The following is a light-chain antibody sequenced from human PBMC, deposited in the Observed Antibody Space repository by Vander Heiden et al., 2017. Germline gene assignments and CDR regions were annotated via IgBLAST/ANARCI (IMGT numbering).Light chain of an antibody. J-gene: IGKJ1*01. CDR1: QSVSSSY. CDR3: QHYGSSPPRT. V-gene: IGKV3-20*01. Sequence: EIVLTQSPGTLSLSPGERATISCRASQSVSSSYLAWYQQKPGQAPRLRIYGASSRATGIPDRFTGSGSGTDFTLTISRLEPEDFAVYYWQHYGSSPPRTFGQGTRVEIK. CDR2: GAS.